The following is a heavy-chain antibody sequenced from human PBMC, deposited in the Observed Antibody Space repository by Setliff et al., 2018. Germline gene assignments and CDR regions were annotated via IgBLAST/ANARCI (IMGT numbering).Heavy chain of an antibody. CDR2: IYTSGST. Sequence: SETLSLTCTVSGGSISSGSYYWSWIRQPAGKGLEWSGRIYTSGSTNYNPSLKSRVTISVDTSKNQFSLKLSSVTAAGTAVYYCARDDGDILTGYYRYMDVWGKGTTVTVSS. D-gene: IGHD3-9*01. V-gene: IGHV4-61*02. CDR3: ARDDGDILTGYYRYMDV. CDR1: GGSISSGSYY. J-gene: IGHJ6*03.